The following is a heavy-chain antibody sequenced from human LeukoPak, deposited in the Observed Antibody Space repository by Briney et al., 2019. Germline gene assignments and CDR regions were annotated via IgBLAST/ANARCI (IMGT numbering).Heavy chain of an antibody. CDR3: AKLAGGSSWRLSIWFDY. D-gene: IGHD6-13*01. V-gene: IGHV3-9*01. J-gene: IGHJ4*02. Sequence: PGRSLRLSCAASGFTFDDYAMHWVRQAPGKGLEWVSGISWNSGSIGYADSVKGRFTISRDNAKNSLYLQMNSLRAEDTALYYCAKLAGGSSWRLSIWFDYWGQGTLVTVSS. CDR1: GFTFDDYA. CDR2: ISWNSGSI.